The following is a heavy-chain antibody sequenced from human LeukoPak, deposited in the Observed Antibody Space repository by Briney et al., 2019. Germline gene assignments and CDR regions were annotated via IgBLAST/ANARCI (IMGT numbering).Heavy chain of an antibody. CDR2: IKQDGSEK. J-gene: IGHJ4*02. D-gene: IGHD5-12*01. CDR3: ARVRSGYDISWFDY. V-gene: IGHV3-7*01. CDR1: GFTFSSYW. Sequence: PGGSLRLSCAASGFTFSSYWMSWVRQAPGKGLEWVANIKQDGSEKYYVDSVKGRFTISRDNAKNSLYLQMNSLRAEDTAVYYCARVRSGYDISWFDYWGQGTLVTVSS.